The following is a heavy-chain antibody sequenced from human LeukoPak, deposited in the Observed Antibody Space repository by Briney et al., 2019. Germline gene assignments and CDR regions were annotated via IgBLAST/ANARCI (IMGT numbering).Heavy chain of an antibody. CDR3: ARIEAGDFWSGAPFDY. Sequence: PGGSLRLSCAASGFTFSSYAMHWVRQAPGKGLEWVAVISYDGSNKYYTDSVQGRFTISRDNSKNSLYLQMNSLRPEDTAVYYCARIEAGDFWSGAPFDYWGQGTLVTVSS. CDR1: GFTFSSYA. J-gene: IGHJ4*02. V-gene: IGHV3-30-3*01. D-gene: IGHD3-3*01. CDR2: ISYDGSNK.